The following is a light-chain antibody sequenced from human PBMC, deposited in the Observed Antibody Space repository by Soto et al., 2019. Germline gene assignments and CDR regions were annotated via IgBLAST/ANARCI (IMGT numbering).Light chain of an antibody. CDR2: AAS. J-gene: IGKJ1*01. CDR1: QSVTVNS. CDR3: QQYVSSPWA. Sequence: EILLTQSPSTLSLSPGEGVTLSCRASQSVTVNSLAWYQQKPGQAPRLLIYAASTRAAAVPDRFSGSGSGTDFTLTISSLEPEDFAVYYCQQYVSSPWAFGQGTKVDIK. V-gene: IGKV3-20*01.